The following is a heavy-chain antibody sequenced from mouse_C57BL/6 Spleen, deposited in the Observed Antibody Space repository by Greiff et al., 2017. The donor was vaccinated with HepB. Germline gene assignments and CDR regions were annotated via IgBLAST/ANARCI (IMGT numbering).Heavy chain of an antibody. V-gene: IGHV3-6*01. CDR2: ISYDGSN. CDR3: AREARFITTAGGYFDV. D-gene: IGHD1-1*01. CDR1: GYSITSGYY. Sequence: EVKLLESGPGLVKPSQSLSLTCSVTGYSITSGYYWNWIRQFPGNKLEWMGYISYDGSNNYNPSLKNRISITRDTSKNQFFLKLNSVTTEDTATYYCAREARFITTAGGYFDVWGTGTTVTVSS. J-gene: IGHJ1*03.